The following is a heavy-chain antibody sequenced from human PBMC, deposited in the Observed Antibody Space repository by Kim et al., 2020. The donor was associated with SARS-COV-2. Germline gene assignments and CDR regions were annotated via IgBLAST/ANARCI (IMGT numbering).Heavy chain of an antibody. D-gene: IGHD2-2*01. J-gene: IGHJ3*02. CDR3: ARAPRYQLMGAFDI. CDR2: IYYSGST. Sequence: SETLSLTCTVSGGSISSYYWSWIRQPPGKGLEWIGYIYYSGSTNYNPSLKSRVTISVDTSKNQFSLKLSSVTAADTAVYYCARAPRYQLMGAFDIWGQGTMVTVSS. CDR1: GGSISSYY. V-gene: IGHV4-59*13.